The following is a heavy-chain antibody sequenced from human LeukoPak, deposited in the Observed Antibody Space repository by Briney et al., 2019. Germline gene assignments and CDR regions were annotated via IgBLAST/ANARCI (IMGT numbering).Heavy chain of an antibody. D-gene: IGHD6-19*01. J-gene: IGHJ4*02. CDR1: GFTFSSYS. CDR2: ISSSSSYI. Sequence: GGSLRLSCAASGFTFSSYSMNWVRQAPGKGLEWVSSISSSSSYIYYADSVKGRFTISRDNAKNSLYLQMNSLRAEDTAVYYCARGAVPYSRGGYAANFDYWGQGTLVTVSS. CDR3: ARGAVPYSRGGYAANFDY. V-gene: IGHV3-21*01.